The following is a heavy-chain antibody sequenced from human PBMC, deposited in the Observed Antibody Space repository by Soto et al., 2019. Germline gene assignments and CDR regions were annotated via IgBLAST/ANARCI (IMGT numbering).Heavy chain of an antibody. CDR3: ARSQGSSTSLEIYYYYYYGMDV. V-gene: IGHV1-69*01. CDR2: IIPISETT. CDR1: GGTCSSYA. J-gene: IGHJ6*02. Sequence: QVQLVQSGAEVKKPGSSVKVSCKASGGTCSSYAISWVRQAPGQGLEWMGGIIPISETTNYAQKFQGRVTITADESKSTAYMELSSLRSEDTAVYYCARSQGSSTSLEIYYYYYYGMDVWGQGPTVTVSS. D-gene: IGHD2-2*01.